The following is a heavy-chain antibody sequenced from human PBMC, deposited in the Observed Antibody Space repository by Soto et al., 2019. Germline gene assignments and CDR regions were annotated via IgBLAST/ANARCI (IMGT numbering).Heavy chain of an antibody. J-gene: IGHJ4*02. CDR2: VHHGGSP. CDR1: GYSLSSGYY. CDR3: ARGWTEVATAY. V-gene: IGHV4-38-2*01. D-gene: IGHD2-21*02. Sequence: ETLSLTCAVSGYSLSSGYYWGWVRQSPGKGLEWIGSVHHGGSPLYNPSLKGRIAISMDTSKNQVSLNLSSATAADTGIYYCARGWTEVATAYWGQGTQVTFSS.